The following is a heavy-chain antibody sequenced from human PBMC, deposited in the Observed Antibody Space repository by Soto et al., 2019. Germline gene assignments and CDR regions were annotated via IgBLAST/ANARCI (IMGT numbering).Heavy chain of an antibody. D-gene: IGHD3-3*01. CDR1: GYTFTSYG. J-gene: IGHJ5*02. Sequence: GASVKVSCKASGYTFTSYGISWVRQAPGQGLEWMGWISAYNGNTNYAQKLQGRVTMTTDTSTSTAYMELRSLRSDDTAVYYCARVGVYESIFGVFDPWGQGTLVTVSS. CDR2: ISAYNGNT. V-gene: IGHV1-18*01. CDR3: ARVGVYESIFGVFDP.